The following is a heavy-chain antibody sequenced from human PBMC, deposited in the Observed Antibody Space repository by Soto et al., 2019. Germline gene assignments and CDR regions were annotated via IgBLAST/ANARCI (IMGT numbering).Heavy chain of an antibody. Sequence: QVQLVQSGAEVKKPGASVKVSCKASGYTFTSYYMHWVRQAPGQGLEWMGIINPSGGSTSYAQKFQGRVTMTRDTSTSTVYMELSSLRSEDTAVYYCAGGHGIVGAMDDAFDIWGQGTMVTVSS. CDR3: AGGHGIVGAMDDAFDI. V-gene: IGHV1-46*01. CDR2: INPSGGST. CDR1: GYTFTSYY. J-gene: IGHJ3*02. D-gene: IGHD1-26*01.